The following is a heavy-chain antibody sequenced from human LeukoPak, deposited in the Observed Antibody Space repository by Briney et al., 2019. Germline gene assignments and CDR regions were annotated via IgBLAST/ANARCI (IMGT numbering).Heavy chain of an antibody. CDR2: IWYDGSNK. CDR1: GFTFSSYG. Sequence: PGGSLRLSCAASGFTFSSYGMHWVRQAPGKGLEWVAVIWYDGSNKYYADSVKGRFTISRDNSKNTLYLQMNSLRAEDTAVYYCARGAQGSSGWFFDYWGQGTLVTVS. D-gene: IGHD6-19*01. CDR3: ARGAQGSSGWFFDY. V-gene: IGHV3-33*01. J-gene: IGHJ4*02.